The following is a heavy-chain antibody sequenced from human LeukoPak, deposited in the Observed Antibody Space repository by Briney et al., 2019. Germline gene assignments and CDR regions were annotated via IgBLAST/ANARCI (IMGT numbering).Heavy chain of an antibody. J-gene: IGHJ3*02. Sequence: GGSLRLSCSASGFTFRDYPIHWVRQAPGEGLQYVSAISSAGGTTYYADSVRGRFTISRDNSKNTLYLQMSSLRAEDTAVYYCAGYSGNYYSHAFDIWGQGTMVTVSS. D-gene: IGHD1-26*01. CDR2: ISSAGGTT. CDR1: GFTFRDYP. CDR3: AGYSGNYYSHAFDI. V-gene: IGHV3-64D*06.